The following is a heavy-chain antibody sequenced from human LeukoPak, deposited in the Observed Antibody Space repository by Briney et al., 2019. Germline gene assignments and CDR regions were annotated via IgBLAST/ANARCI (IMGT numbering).Heavy chain of an antibody. CDR2: ISSSSSTI. V-gene: IGHV3-48*01. CDR3: ARGLTYYYGSQMHV. D-gene: IGHD3-10*01. J-gene: IGHJ6*02. CDR1: GFTFSSYS. Sequence: PGGSLRLSCAASGFTFSSYSMNWVRQAPGKGLEWVSYISSSSSTIYYADSVKGRFTISRDNAKNSLYLQMNSLRAEDTAVYYCARGLTYYYGSQMHVWGLGTTVTVSS.